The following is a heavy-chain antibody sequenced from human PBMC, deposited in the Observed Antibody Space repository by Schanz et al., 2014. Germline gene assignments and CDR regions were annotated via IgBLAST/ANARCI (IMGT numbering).Heavy chain of an antibody. D-gene: IGHD3-10*01. CDR3: VRDTEWGFGDYHGMDV. CDR1: GYTFNNHG. V-gene: IGHV1-18*01. CDR2: ISVYHGHT. Sequence: QVQLVQSGGEVKKPGASATVSCKASGYTFNNHGISWVRQAPGQGLEWMGWISVYHGHTNYAEKVHGRVTMTTDTSTSSVYMERRRPISDDADYCDCVRDTEWGFGDYHGMDVWGQGTSVTVSS. J-gene: IGHJ6*02.